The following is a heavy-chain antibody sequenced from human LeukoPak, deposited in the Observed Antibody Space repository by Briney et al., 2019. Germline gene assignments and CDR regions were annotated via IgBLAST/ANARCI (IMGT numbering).Heavy chain of an antibody. V-gene: IGHV4-34*01. CDR3: ARDLIRITIFGVVTRGTSYMDV. J-gene: IGHJ6*03. D-gene: IGHD3-3*01. Sequence: PSETLSLTCAVYGGSFSGYYWSWIRQPPGKGLEWIGEINHSGSTNYNPSLKSRVTISVDTSKNQFSLKLSSVTAADTAVYHCARDLIRITIFGVVTRGTSYMDVWGKGTTVTVSS. CDR1: GGSFSGYY. CDR2: INHSGST.